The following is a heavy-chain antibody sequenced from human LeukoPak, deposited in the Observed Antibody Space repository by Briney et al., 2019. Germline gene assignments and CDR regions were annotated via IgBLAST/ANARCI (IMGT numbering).Heavy chain of an antibody. CDR1: GGSINTYY. CDR3: ARTPQGDNYFDY. J-gene: IGHJ4*02. D-gene: IGHD3-9*01. Sequence: SETLSLTCTVSGGSINTYYWTWIRQPAGKGLEWIGRIYSSGETNYNPSLKSRVTMSVGTSNNQLSLMMTSVTAADTAVFYCARTPQGDNYFDYWGQGHLVIVSS. CDR2: IYSSGET. V-gene: IGHV4-4*07.